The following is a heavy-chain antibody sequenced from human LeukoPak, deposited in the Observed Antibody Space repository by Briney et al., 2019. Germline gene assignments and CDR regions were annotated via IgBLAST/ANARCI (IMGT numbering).Heavy chain of an antibody. Sequence: GGSLRLSCAASGFTFSDYYMSWIRQAPGKGLEWVSYISSSGSTIYYADSVKGRFTISRDNAKNSLYLQMNSLRAEDTAVYYCARDSSSWYDLLYYFDYWGQGTLVTVSS. D-gene: IGHD6-13*01. CDR1: GFTFSDYY. CDR2: ISSSGSTI. CDR3: ARDSSSWYDLLYYFDY. J-gene: IGHJ4*02. V-gene: IGHV3-11*01.